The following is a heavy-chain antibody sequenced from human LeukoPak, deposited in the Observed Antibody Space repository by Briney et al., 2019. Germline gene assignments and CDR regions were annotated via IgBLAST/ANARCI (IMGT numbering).Heavy chain of an antibody. J-gene: IGHJ4*02. CDR1: GFTFSSYA. CDR3: ARGFSGWYVDRFDY. D-gene: IGHD6-19*01. Sequence: GGSLRLSCAASGFTFSSYAIHWVRQAPGKGLEWVALISFDGNNKYYTDSVKGRFTISRDNSKNTLYLQMNSLRAEDTAVYYCARGFSGWYVDRFDYWGQGTLVTVSS. V-gene: IGHV3-30*04. CDR2: ISFDGNNK.